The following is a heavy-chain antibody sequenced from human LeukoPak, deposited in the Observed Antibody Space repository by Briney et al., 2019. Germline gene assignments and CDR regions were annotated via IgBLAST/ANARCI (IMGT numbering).Heavy chain of an antibody. J-gene: IGHJ5*02. V-gene: IGHV4-39*02. D-gene: IGHD6-19*01. CDR3: ARDSSIPGAVAGP. Sequence: PSETLSLTCTVSGDSISSGSYFWAWIRQPPGKGLEWIGSIYYRGSTYNNPSLKSRVTISVDTSKNQFSLKLSSVTAADTAVYYCARDSSIPGAVAGPWGQGTLVTVSS. CDR2: IYYRGST. CDR1: GDSISSGSYF.